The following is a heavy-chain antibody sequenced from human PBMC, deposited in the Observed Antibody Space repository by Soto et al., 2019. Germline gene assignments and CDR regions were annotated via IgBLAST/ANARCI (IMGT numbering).Heavy chain of an antibody. CDR1: GGSFSGYY. J-gene: IGHJ4*02. Sequence: SETLSLTCAVYGGSFSGYYWSWIRQPPGKGLEWIGEINHSGSTNYNPSLKSRVTISVDTSKNQFSLKLSSVTAADTAVYYCARGRLRSSRYCSGGSCPRFDYWGQGTLVTVSS. D-gene: IGHD2-15*01. CDR2: INHSGST. V-gene: IGHV4-34*01. CDR3: ARGRLRSSRYCSGGSCPRFDY.